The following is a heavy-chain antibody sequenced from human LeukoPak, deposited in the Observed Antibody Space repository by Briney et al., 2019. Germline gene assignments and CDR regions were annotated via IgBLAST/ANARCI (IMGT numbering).Heavy chain of an antibody. CDR1: GYTFTGYY. Sequence: ASVKVSCKASGYTFTGYYMHWVRQAPGQGLEWMGWINPNSGGTNYAQKCQGRVTMTRDTSISTAYMELSRLRSDDTAVYYCARWVERDIVVVPAAIHAFDIWGQGTMVTASS. CDR3: ARWVERDIVVVPAAIHAFDI. D-gene: IGHD2-2*02. V-gene: IGHV1-2*02. J-gene: IGHJ3*02. CDR2: INPNSGGT.